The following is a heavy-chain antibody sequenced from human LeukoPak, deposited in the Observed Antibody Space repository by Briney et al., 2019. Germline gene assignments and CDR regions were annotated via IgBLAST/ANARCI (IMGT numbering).Heavy chain of an antibody. V-gene: IGHV3-30-3*01. J-gene: IGHJ5*02. D-gene: IGHD6-19*01. CDR2: ISYDGSNK. CDR3: ARGGSGWYRSYGSWFDP. Sequence: GRSLRLSCAASGFTFSSYAMHWVRQAPGKGLEWVAVISYDGSNKYYADSVKGRFTISRDNSKNTLYLQMNSLRAEDTAVYYCARGGSGWYRSYGSWFDPWGQGTLVTVSS. CDR1: GFTFSSYA.